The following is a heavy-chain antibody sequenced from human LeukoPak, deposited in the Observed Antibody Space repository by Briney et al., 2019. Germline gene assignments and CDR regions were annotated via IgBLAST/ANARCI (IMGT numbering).Heavy chain of an antibody. CDR2: IYHSGST. CDR1: GGSISSFY. J-gene: IGHJ4*02. CDR3: ARGPDSYGYSGY. Sequence: SETLSLTCTVSGGSISSFYWSWIRQPPGKGLEWIGSIYHSGSTYYNPSLKSRVTISVDTSKNQSSLKLSSVTAADTAVYYCARGPDSYGYSGYWGQGTLVTVSS. D-gene: IGHD5-18*01. V-gene: IGHV4-59*08.